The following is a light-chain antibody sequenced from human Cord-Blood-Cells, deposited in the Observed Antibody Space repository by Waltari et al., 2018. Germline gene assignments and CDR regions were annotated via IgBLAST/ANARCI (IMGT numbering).Light chain of an antibody. CDR3: QQYNSYSLWT. Sequence: DIQMTQSPSTLSASVGDRVTITCRASQSISSWLAWYQQKPGKAPKLLIYNASSLESVVPSRFSVSGSGTEFTLTISSLQPDDFATYYCQQYNSYSLWTFGQGTKVEIK. J-gene: IGKJ1*01. V-gene: IGKV1-5*03. CDR1: QSISSW. CDR2: NAS.